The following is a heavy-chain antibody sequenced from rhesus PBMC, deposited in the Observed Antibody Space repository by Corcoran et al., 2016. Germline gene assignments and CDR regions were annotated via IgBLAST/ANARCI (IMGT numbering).Heavy chain of an antibody. Sequence: EVQLVESGGGLVQPGGSLRLSCEASGFTFSTYGIHWVRQAQGKGLEWVAVISFDESKKYYADSMNDRFTISRDNSKNLVYLQMNNLKLEDTAVYYCVRGFYGLDSWGQGVVVTVSS. CDR2: ISFDESKK. CDR1: GFTFSTYG. V-gene: IGHV3-54*02. J-gene: IGHJ6*01. CDR3: VRGFYGLDS.